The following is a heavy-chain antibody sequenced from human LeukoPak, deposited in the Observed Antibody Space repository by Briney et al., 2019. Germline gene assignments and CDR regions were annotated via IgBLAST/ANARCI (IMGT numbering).Heavy chain of an antibody. J-gene: IGHJ4*02. CDR3: ARGGSSYNDEHEEFDY. CDR2: IIPIFGTA. V-gene: IGHV1-69*05. CDR1: GYTFTGYY. Sequence: SVKVSCKASGYTFTGYYMHWVRQAPGQGLEWMGGIIPIFGTANYAQKFQGRVTITTDESTSTAYMELSSLRSEDTAVYYCARGGSSYNDEHEEFDYWGQGTVVTVSS. D-gene: IGHD3-22*01.